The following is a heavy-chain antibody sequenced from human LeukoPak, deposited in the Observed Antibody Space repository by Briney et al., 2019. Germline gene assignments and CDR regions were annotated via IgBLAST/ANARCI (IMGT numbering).Heavy chain of an antibody. CDR3: ASGLQSGTYPSGSDYYFDS. V-gene: IGHV4-39*02. Sequence: SETLSLTCYVSGDSINNDNSYWGWVRQSPGAGLEWLGSVYHNGHTIYTPSLKSRLALSLDTSKNHFSLNLTSATAAGTAVYFWASGLQSGTYPSGSDYYFDSWGRGTLVTVTS. D-gene: IGHD1-26*01. CDR2: VYHNGHT. J-gene: IGHJ4*01. CDR1: GDSINNDNSY.